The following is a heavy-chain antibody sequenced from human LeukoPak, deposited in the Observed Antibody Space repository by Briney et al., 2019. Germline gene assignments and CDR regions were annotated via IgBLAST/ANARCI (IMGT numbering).Heavy chain of an antibody. CDR3: ATHYISSGWYYFDY. J-gene: IGHJ4*02. Sequence: SQTLSLTCTVSGGSISSGGYYWSWIRQHPGKGLEWIGYIYYSGSTYYNPSLKSRVTISVDTSKNQFSLKLSSVTAADTAVYYCATHYISSGWYYFDYWGQGTLVTVSS. V-gene: IGHV4-31*03. CDR1: GGSISSGGYY. D-gene: IGHD6-19*01. CDR2: IYYSGST.